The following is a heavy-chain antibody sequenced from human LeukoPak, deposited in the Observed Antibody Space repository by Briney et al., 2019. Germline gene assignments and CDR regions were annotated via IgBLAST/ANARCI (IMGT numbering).Heavy chain of an antibody. V-gene: IGHV3-30*18. CDR2: ISYDGGNK. CDR1: GFTFSSYG. J-gene: IGHJ4*02. CDR3: AKDKGGGSGSYSNY. Sequence: GGSLRLSCAASGFTFSSYGMHWVRQAPGKGLEGVEVISYDGGNKYYADSVKGRFTISRDNSKNTLYLQMNSLRAEDTAVYYCAKDKGGGSGSYSNYWGQGTLVTVSS. D-gene: IGHD1-26*01.